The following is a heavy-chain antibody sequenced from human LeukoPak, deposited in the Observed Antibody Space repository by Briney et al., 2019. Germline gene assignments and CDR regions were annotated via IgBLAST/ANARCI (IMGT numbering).Heavy chain of an antibody. CDR1: GGSISGHY. CDR2: IYYSGST. J-gene: IGHJ3*02. Sequence: SETLSLTCTVSGGSISGHYWTWIRQPPGKGLEWIGYIYYSGSTNYNPSLKTRVTISVDTSKNQFSLNLSSVTAADTAVYYCARGGVDSDAFDIWGQGTMVTVSS. D-gene: IGHD3-10*01. V-gene: IGHV4-59*11. CDR3: ARGGVDSDAFDI.